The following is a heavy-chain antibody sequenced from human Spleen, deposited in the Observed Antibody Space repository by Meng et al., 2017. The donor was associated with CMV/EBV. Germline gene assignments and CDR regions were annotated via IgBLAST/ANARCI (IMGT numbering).Heavy chain of an antibody. D-gene: IGHD4-11*01. J-gene: IGHJ5*02. CDR1: GYTFTSYG. V-gene: IGHV1-8*03. CDR3: AKDSNYVWFDP. Sequence: SCKASGYTFTSYGISWVRQAPGQGLEWMGWMNPNSGNAGYAQKFQGRITITRDISINTAYMEIRSLRSEDTAVYYCAKDSNYVWFDPWGQGTLVTVSS. CDR2: MNPNSGNA.